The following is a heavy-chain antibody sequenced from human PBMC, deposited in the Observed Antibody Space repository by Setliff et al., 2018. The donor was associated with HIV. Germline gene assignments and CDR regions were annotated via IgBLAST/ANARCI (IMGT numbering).Heavy chain of an antibody. J-gene: IGHJ3*02. CDR2: ISAYNGNT. V-gene: IGHV1-18*01. Sequence: ASVKVSCKASGYTFTHYAISWVRQAPGQGLEYLGWISAYNGNTNYAQKVQGRITMTTDAYTSTVDMELRSLTSDDTAVYYCARLASGGWPLEVFDIWGQGTMVTVSS. CDR3: ARLASGGWPLEVFDI. CDR1: GYTFTHYA. D-gene: IGHD2-15*01.